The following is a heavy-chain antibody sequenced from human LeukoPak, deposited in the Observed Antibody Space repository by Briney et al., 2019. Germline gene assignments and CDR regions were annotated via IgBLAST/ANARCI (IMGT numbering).Heavy chain of an antibody. D-gene: IGHD3-22*01. V-gene: IGHV3-69-1*01. CDR2: SGSSTI. CDR1: GFTFSDYY. J-gene: IGHJ3*02. Sequence: GGSLRLSCAASGFTFSDYYMSSGSSTIYYADSVKGRFTVSRDNGKRSLYLHMNSLRAEDTAVYYCARGNSYYDSSGYYPTTGAFDIWGQGTMVTVSS. CDR3: ARGNSYYDSSGYYPTTGAFDI.